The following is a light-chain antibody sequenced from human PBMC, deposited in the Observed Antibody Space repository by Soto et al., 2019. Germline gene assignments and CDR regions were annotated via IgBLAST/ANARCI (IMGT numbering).Light chain of an antibody. J-gene: IGLJ3*02. CDR2: YKSDSDK. CDR1: SDINVGTYM. V-gene: IGLV5-45*03. CDR3: LIWHSSAVV. Sequence: QSVLTQPSSLSASPGASASLTCTLRSDINVGTYMIYWYQQKPGSPPQYLLRYKSDSDKQQGSGVPSRFSGSKHASANAGILLISGLQSEDEADYYCLIWHSSAVVFGGGTKVTVL.